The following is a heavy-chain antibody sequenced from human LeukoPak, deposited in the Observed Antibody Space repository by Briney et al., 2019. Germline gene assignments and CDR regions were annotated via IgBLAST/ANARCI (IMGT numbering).Heavy chain of an antibody. D-gene: IGHD2-15*01. V-gene: IGHV1-18*01. CDR1: GYTFTSYG. Sequence: ASVKVSCKASGYTFTSYGISWVRQAPGQGLEWMGWISAYNGNTNYAQKLQGRVTMTTDTSTSTAYMELRSLRSDDTAVYYCARDVYCSGGSCLHYFDYWGQGTLVTVSS. CDR3: ARDVYCSGGSCLHYFDY. J-gene: IGHJ4*02. CDR2: ISAYNGNT.